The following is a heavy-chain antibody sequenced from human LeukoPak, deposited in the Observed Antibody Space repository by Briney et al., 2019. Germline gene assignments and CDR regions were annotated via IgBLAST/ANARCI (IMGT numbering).Heavy chain of an antibody. CDR3: ARSTGSRCSGGSCYPFIYYYYYYMDV. D-gene: IGHD2-15*01. Sequence: SETLSLTCTVSGGSISSGSYYWSWIRQPAGKGLEWIGRIYTSGSTNYNPSLKSRVTISVDTSKNQFSLKLSSVTAADTAVYYCARSTGSRCSGGSCYPFIYYYYYYMDVWGKGTTVTISS. V-gene: IGHV4-61*02. CDR2: IYTSGST. CDR1: GGSISSGSYY. J-gene: IGHJ6*03.